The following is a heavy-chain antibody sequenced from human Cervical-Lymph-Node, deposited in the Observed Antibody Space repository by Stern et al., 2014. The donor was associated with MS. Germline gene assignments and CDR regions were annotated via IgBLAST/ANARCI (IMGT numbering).Heavy chain of an antibody. CDR1: GFTFSSYG. Sequence: VQLVQSGGGVVQPGRSLRLSCAASGFTFSSYGINWVRQTPGKGLEWVAVIWYDGSNKYYADSVKGRFTISRYNSENTMYLQMNSLRAEDTAVYYCAKGDSSSPLEYWGQGTLVTVSS. J-gene: IGHJ4*02. CDR3: AKGDSSSPLEY. CDR2: IWYDGSNK. D-gene: IGHD6-6*01. V-gene: IGHV3-33*06.